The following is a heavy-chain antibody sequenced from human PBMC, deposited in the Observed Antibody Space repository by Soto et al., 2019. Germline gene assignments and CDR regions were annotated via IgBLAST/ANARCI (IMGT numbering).Heavy chain of an antibody. D-gene: IGHD1-1*01. CDR1: GFTFSSYA. CDR2: ISYDGSNK. V-gene: IGHV3-30-3*01. J-gene: IGHJ6*02. Sequence: GGSLRLSCAASGFTFSSYAMHWVRQAPGKGLEWVAVISYDGSNKYYADSVKGRFTIYRDNSKNTLYLQMNSLRAEDTAVYYCARDMSTRNYYYYGKDVWGQGTTVTVTS. CDR3: ARDMSTRNYYYYGKDV.